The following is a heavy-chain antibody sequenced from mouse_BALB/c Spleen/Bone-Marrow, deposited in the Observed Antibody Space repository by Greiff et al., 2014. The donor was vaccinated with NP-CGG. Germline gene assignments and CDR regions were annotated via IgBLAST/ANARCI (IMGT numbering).Heavy chain of an antibody. V-gene: IGHV1-61*01. CDR2: IHPSDTET. CDR1: GYSFTSYW. CDR3: ARLEGNYGSTFAY. D-gene: IGHD1-1*01. Sequence: VQLQESGAELVRPGASVKLSCKASGYSFTSYWMNWVKQRPGQGLEWIGMIHPSDTETRLNQRFKDKATLTVDKSSSTAYMQLSSPTSEDSAVYYCARLEGNYGSTFAYWGQGTPVTVSA. J-gene: IGHJ3*01.